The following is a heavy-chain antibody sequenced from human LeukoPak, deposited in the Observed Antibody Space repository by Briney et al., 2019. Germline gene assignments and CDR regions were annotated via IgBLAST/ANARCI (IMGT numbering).Heavy chain of an antibody. J-gene: IGHJ5*02. CDR3: AREGPVAGTFSGGFDP. CDR1: GYTFTSYD. D-gene: IGHD6-19*01. Sequence: ASVKVSCKASGYTFTSYDINWVRQATGQGLEWMGIINPSGGSTSYAQKFQGRVTMTRDTSTSTVYMELSSLRSEDTAVYYCAREGPVAGTFSGGFDPWGQGTLVTVSS. V-gene: IGHV1-46*01. CDR2: INPSGGST.